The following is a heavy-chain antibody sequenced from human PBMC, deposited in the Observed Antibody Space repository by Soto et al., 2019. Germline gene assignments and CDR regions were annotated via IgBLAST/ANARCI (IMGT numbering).Heavy chain of an antibody. CDR2: ISYDGSNK. CDR3: ARDVAADSSGWYGMDV. V-gene: IGHV3-30-3*01. J-gene: IGHJ6*02. Sequence: QVQLVESGGGVVQPGRSLRLSCAASGFTFSSYAMHWVRQAPGKGLEWVAVISYDGSNKYYADSVKGRFTISRDNSKNTLYLQMNSLGAEDTAVYYGARDVAADSSGWYGMDVWGQGTTVTVSS. D-gene: IGHD6-19*01. CDR1: GFTFSSYA.